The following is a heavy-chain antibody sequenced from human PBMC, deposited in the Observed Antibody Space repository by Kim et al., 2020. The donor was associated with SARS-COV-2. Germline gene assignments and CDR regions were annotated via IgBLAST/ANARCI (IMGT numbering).Heavy chain of an antibody. J-gene: IGHJ4*02. D-gene: IGHD3-10*01. Sequence: GGSLRLSCSASGFTLSSFAMHWVRQAPGKGLEWVAVISIDGSNRYYVDSVKGRFTISRDNSKNTLYLQMNSLRSEDTAVYYCARGRGSYSLDYWGQGTLATVSS. CDR2: ISIDGSNR. CDR3: ARGRGSYSLDY. CDR1: GFTLSSFA. V-gene: IGHV3-30*04.